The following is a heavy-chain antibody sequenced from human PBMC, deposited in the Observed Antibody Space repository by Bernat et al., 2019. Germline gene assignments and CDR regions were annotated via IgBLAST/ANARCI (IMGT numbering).Heavy chain of an antibody. D-gene: IGHD2-8*01. CDR1: GFTFSSYG. Sequence: QVQLVESGGGVVQPGRSLRLSCAASGFTFSSYGMHWVRQAPGKGLEWVAVISYDGSNKYYADSVKGRFTISRDNSKNTLYLQMNSLRAEDTAVYYCAKVRVPWVFYYYGMDVWGQGTTVTVSS. V-gene: IGHV3-30*18. CDR2: ISYDGSNK. J-gene: IGHJ6*02. CDR3: AKVRVPWVFYYYGMDV.